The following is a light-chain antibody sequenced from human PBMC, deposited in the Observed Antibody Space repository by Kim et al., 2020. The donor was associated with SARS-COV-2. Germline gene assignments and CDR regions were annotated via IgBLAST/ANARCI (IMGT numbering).Light chain of an antibody. J-gene: IGLJ2*01. CDR1: GGSIASSS. V-gene: IGLV6-57*03. Sequence: KPVTISCTRRGGSIASSSVQWYPQRPGSVPTTVIYEDTQRPSEVPDRFSGSISSSSNSASLSISGLKSEDEADYYCQSYDDNNRIFGGGTQLTVL. CDR2: EDT. CDR3: QSYDDNNRI.